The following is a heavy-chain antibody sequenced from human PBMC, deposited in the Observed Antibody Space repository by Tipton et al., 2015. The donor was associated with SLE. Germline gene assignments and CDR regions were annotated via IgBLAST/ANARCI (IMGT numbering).Heavy chain of an antibody. Sequence: SLRLSCAASGFTFSSYEMNWVRQAPGKGLEWVSAISGSGGSTYYADSVKGRFTISRDNSKNTLYLQMNSLRAEDTAVYYCAKDIAVAGLFDYWGQGTLVIVSS. D-gene: IGHD6-19*01. CDR3: AKDIAVAGLFDY. CDR2: ISGSGGST. CDR1: GFTFSSYE. V-gene: IGHV3-23*01. J-gene: IGHJ4*02.